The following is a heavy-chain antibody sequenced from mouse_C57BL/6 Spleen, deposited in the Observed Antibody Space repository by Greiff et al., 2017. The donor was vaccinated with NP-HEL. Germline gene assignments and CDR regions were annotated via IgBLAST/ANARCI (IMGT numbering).Heavy chain of an antibody. J-gene: IGHJ2*01. D-gene: IGHD2-4*01. Sequence: DVKLQESGPGLVKPSQSLSLTCSVTGYSITSGYYWNWIRQFPGNKLEWMGYISYDGSNNYNPSLKNRISITRDTSKNQFFLKLNSVTTEDTATYYCAMYDYAFDYWGQGTTLTVSS. CDR1: GYSITSGYY. CDR3: AMYDYAFDY. CDR2: ISYDGSN. V-gene: IGHV3-6*01.